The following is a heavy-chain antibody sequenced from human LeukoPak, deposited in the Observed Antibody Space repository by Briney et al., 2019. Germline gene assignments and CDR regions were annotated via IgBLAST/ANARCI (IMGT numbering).Heavy chain of an antibody. V-gene: IGHV4-59*01. Sequence: GSLRPSCAASGFTFSSDVMSWIRQPPGKGLEWIGYIYYSGGTKYNPSLKSRATISVDTSKNQFSLNLSSVTAADTAVYYCAKVGGYSYGPFYYYYMDVWGKGTTVTVSS. CDR2: IYYSGGT. D-gene: IGHD5-18*01. CDR1: GFTFSSDV. CDR3: AKVGGYSYGPFYYYYMDV. J-gene: IGHJ6*03.